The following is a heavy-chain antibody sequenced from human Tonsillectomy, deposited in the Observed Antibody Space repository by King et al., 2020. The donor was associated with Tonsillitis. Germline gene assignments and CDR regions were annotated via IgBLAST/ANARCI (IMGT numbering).Heavy chain of an antibody. D-gene: IGHD3-22*01. Sequence: PLVESGGGLVQPGGSLRLSCAASGFTFSFYDMHWVRQVTGKGLEWVSAIGTAGDTYYPVSVKGRFTISRENAKNSLYLQMNSLRAGDTAVYYCARGLYYYDSSGYYGDAFDIWGQGTIVTVSS. J-gene: IGHJ3*02. CDR3: ARGLYYYDSSGYYGDAFDI. V-gene: IGHV3-13*01. CDR2: IGTAGDT. CDR1: GFTFSFYD.